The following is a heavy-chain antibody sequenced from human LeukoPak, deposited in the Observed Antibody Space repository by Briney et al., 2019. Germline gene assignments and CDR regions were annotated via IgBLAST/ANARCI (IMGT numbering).Heavy chain of an antibody. CDR1: GFTFSSYA. Sequence: GGSLRLSCAASGFTFSSYAMHWVRQAPGKGLEWVANIKQDGSEKYYADSVKGRFTISRDNAKNSLYLQMNSLRAEDTAVYYCASGSYGDYWGQGTLVTVSS. CDR3: ASGSYGDY. J-gene: IGHJ4*02. V-gene: IGHV3-7*01. D-gene: IGHD3-16*01. CDR2: IKQDGSEK.